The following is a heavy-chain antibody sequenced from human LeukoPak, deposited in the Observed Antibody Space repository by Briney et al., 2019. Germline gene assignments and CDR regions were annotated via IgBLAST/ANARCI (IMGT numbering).Heavy chain of an antibody. J-gene: IGHJ4*02. CDR1: GGSISSGSYY. Sequence: SQTLSLTCTVSGGSISSGSYYWSWIRQPAGKGLEWIGRIYTSGSTNYNPSLKSRVTISVDTSKNQSSLKLSSVTAADTAVYYCARATIGIVGFFDYWGQGTLVTVSS. D-gene: IGHD3-22*01. CDR3: ARATIGIVGFFDY. CDR2: IYTSGST. V-gene: IGHV4-61*02.